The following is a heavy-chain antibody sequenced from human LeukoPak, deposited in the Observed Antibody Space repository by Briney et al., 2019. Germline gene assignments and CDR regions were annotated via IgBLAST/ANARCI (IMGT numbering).Heavy chain of an antibody. CDR3: VRYCRSNTCNGYYYYGMDV. CDR2: IHDSGST. D-gene: IGHD2-2*01. J-gene: IGHJ6*02. Sequence: PSETLSLTCTVSGGSISTYYWSWIRQPPGKGMEWIGYIHDSGSTNYNPSLTSRVTMSLDTSKNQVSLKLSSVTAADTAVYYCVRYCRSNTCNGYYYYGMDVWGQGTTVTVSS. V-gene: IGHV4-59*01. CDR1: GGSISTYY.